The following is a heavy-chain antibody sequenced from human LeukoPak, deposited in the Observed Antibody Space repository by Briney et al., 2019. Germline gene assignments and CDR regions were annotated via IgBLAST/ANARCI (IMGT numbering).Heavy chain of an antibody. CDR1: GGSISSYY. CDR2: IYYSGSA. CDR3: ARGDSIEWELPPRADY. D-gene: IGHD1-26*01. Sequence: SETLSLTCTVSGGSISSYYWSWIRQPPGKGLEWIGYIYYSGSANYNPSLKSRVTISLDTSKKQFSLKLSSVTAADTAVYYCARGDSIEWELPPRADYWGQGTLVTVSS. J-gene: IGHJ4*02. V-gene: IGHV4-59*01.